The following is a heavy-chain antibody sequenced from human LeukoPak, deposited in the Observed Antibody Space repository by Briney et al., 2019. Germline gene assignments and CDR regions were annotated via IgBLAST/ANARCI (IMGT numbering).Heavy chain of an antibody. D-gene: IGHD2-2*03. CDR3: ARHGDCSSTSCSMYY. CDR2: IYPGDSDT. V-gene: IGHV5-51*01. CDR1: GYSFTSYW. Sequence: GESLKISCKGSGYSFTSYWIGWVRQMPGKGLEWMGIIYPGDSDTRYSPSFQGQVTTSADKSISTAYLQWSSLKASDTAMYYCARHGDCSSTSCSMYYWGQGTLVTVSS. J-gene: IGHJ4*02.